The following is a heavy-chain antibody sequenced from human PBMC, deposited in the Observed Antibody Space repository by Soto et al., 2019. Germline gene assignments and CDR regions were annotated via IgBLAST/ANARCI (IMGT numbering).Heavy chain of an antibody. Sequence: SGPLLVNPTPTLTLTCTFSVYSLSTSGEDAGWIHQPPGKALEWLALIYWNDDKRYSPSLKSRLTITKDTSKNQVVLTMTNMDPVDTATYYCAHRPRVLTTVNTHDWFDPWGQGTLVTVSS. CDR2: IYWNDDK. D-gene: IGHD4-4*01. CDR3: AHRPRVLTTVNTHDWFDP. V-gene: IGHV2-5*01. J-gene: IGHJ5*02. CDR1: VYSLSTSGED.